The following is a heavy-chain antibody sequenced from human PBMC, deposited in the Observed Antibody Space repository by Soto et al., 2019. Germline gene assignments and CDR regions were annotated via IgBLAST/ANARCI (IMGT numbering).Heavy chain of an antibody. CDR2: IYPGDSDT. CDR3: ARRGYYYDSSGYYMVLAQNYSYYGMDV. D-gene: IGHD3-22*01. V-gene: IGHV5-51*01. J-gene: IGHJ6*02. CDR1: GYSFTSYW. Sequence: PGESLQNSCKGSGYSFTSYWIGWVRQMPGKGLEWMGIIYPGDSDTRYSPSFQGQVTISADKSISTAYLQWSSLKASDTAMYYCARRGYYYDSSGYYMVLAQNYSYYGMDVWGQGTTVSVSS.